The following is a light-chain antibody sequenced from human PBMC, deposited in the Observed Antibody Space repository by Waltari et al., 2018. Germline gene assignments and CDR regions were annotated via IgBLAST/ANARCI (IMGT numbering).Light chain of an antibody. CDR3: SSHTGSITYAV. Sequence: SALTQPPSASGSPGQSFTISCTGTSSDIGDTYNVPWHQRYPGHAPKLIIYEATKRPSGAPDRFSGSTSGNTASLTVSGLQADDEADYHCSSHTGSITYAVFGGGTKLTVL. CDR1: SSDIGDTYN. J-gene: IGLJ3*02. V-gene: IGLV2-8*01. CDR2: EAT.